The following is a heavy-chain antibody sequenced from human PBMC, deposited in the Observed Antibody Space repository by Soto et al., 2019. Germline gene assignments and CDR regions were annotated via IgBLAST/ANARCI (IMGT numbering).Heavy chain of an antibody. V-gene: IGHV4-59*01. D-gene: IGHD3-9*01. Sequence: SETLSLTCTVSGGSISSYYWSWIRQPPGKGLEWIGYIYYSGSTNYNPSLKSRVTISVDTSKNQFSLTLSAVTAADTAVYYCARALILTGYYIHDAFDIWGQGTMVTVPS. CDR3: ARALILTGYYIHDAFDI. CDR2: IYYSGST. J-gene: IGHJ3*02. CDR1: GGSISSYY.